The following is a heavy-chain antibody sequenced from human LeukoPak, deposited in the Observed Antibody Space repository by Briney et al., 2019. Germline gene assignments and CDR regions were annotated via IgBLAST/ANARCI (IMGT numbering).Heavy chain of an antibody. Sequence: SDTLSLTCTFSGRSIRRSSYYWGWIRQPPGKGLEWIGSIYYSGSTYYNTSLKSRVTISVDTSKNQSSLKLSSVTAADTAVYYCARTTRFEDIAWFDPWGQGTLVTVSS. J-gene: IGHJ5*02. CDR3: ARTTRFEDIAWFDP. D-gene: IGHD3-16*01. CDR2: IYYSGST. CDR1: GRSIRRSSYY. V-gene: IGHV4-39*01.